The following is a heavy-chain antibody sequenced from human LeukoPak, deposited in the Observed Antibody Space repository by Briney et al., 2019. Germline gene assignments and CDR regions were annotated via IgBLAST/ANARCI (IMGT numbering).Heavy chain of an antibody. CDR3: ARDGSSGLTYYGMDV. Sequence: GGSLRLSCAASGFTFSSYGMHWVRQAPGKGLEWVSSISSSSSYIYYADSVKGRFTISRDNAKNSLYLQMNSLRAEDTAVYYCARDGSSGLTYYGMDVWGQGTTVTVSS. CDR2: ISSSSSYI. J-gene: IGHJ6*02. CDR1: GFTFSSYG. V-gene: IGHV3-21*01. D-gene: IGHD6-19*01.